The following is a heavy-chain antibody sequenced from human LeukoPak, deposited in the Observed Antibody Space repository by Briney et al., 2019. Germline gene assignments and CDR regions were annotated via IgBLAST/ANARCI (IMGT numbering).Heavy chain of an antibody. CDR2: IYFSGTT. J-gene: IGHJ5*02. V-gene: IGHV4-59*08. CDR1: GDSINAYY. CDR3: ARRRAEGGSNGHYNWFDP. Sequence: PSETLSLTCTVSGDSINAYYWGWIGQPPGKGLEWSGYIYFSGTTKYNPSLESRVTISVDTSKNQFSLKLSSVTAADTAVYYCARRRAEGGSNGHYNWFDPWGQGILVTVSS. D-gene: IGHD6-13*01.